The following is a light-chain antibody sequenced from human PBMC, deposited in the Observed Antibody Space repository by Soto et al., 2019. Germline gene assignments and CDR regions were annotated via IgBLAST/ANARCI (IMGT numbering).Light chain of an antibody. CDR3: QKWSSAPLS. CDR2: AAS. Sequence: DIQMTQSPSSLSASVGGRVTITCRASQGISTYLAWSRQKPGKVPKLLIYAASTLQSGIPSRFSGGGSGTEFHLTLRRLQPKDVATYDCQKWSSAPLSFRGGTKVEIK. CDR1: QGISTY. V-gene: IGKV1-27*01. J-gene: IGKJ4*01.